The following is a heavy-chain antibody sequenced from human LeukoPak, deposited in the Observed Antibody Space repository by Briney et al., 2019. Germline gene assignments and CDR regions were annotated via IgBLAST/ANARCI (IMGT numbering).Heavy chain of an antibody. CDR2: NYHSGSN. D-gene: IGHD5-12*01. J-gene: IGHJ4*02. V-gene: IGHV4-30-2*01. Sequence: SQTLPLTCAVSGVHISCGGYSWRSVRRPPAKGLEGIGYNYHSGSNYYNQSLKSRVTIPVDRSKNQFSLKLSSVTAADTAVYYCARGGYDWGSVYYFDYWGQGTLVTVSS. CDR3: ARGGYDWGSVYYFDY. CDR1: GVHISCGGYS.